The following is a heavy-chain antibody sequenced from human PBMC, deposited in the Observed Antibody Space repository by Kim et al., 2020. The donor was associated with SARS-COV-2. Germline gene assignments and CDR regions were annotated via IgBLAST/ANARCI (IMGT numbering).Heavy chain of an antibody. V-gene: IGHV4-59*01. J-gene: IGHJ4*02. D-gene: IGHD3-3*01. CDR2: IYYSGST. Sequence: SETLSLTCTVSGGSISSYYWSWIRQPPGKGLEWIGYIYYSGSTNYNPSLKSRVTISVDTSKNQFSLKLSSVTAADTAVYYCARDGDGYNFWDYWGQGTLVTVSS. CDR3: ARDGDGYNFWDY. CDR1: GGSISSYY.